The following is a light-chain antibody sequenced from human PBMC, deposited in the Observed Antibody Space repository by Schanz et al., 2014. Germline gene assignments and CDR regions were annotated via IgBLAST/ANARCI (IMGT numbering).Light chain of an antibody. CDR2: GDT. CDR1: SSNIGAGYD. CDR3: GTWDSSLSAAV. Sequence: QSVLTQPPSVSGAPGQRVTISCTGSSSNIGAGYDVHWYQQLPGTAPKLLIHGDTNRPSGVPDRFSVSKSGTSATLGITGLQTGDEADYYCGTWDSSLSAAVFGGGTKLTVL. V-gene: IGLV1-40*01. J-gene: IGLJ3*02.